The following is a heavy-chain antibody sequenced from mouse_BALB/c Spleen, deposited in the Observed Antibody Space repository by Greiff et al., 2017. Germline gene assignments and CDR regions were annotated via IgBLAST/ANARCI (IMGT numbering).Heavy chain of an antibody. Sequence: EVQLVESGPELVKPGASVKMSCKASGYTFTSYVMHWVKQKPGQGLEWIGYINPYNDGTKYNEKFKGKATLTSDKSSSTAYMELSSLTSEDSAVYYCARPNPLYYYAMDYWGQGTSVTVSS. D-gene: IGHD1-1*01. CDR3: ARPNPLYYYAMDY. V-gene: IGHV1-14*01. CDR1: GYTFTSYV. CDR2: INPYNDGT. J-gene: IGHJ4*01.